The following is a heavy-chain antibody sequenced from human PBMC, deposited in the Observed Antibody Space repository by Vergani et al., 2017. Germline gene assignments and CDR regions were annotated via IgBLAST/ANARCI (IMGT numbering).Heavy chain of an antibody. J-gene: IGHJ4*02. D-gene: IGHD3-22*01. CDR1: GFTFSSYW. CDR3: AKGDSSAYYGVDYFDY. CDR2: IKQDGSEK. V-gene: IGHV3-7*03. Sequence: EVQLVESGGGLVQPGGSLRLSCAASGFTFSSYWMSWVRQAPGKGLEWVANIKQDGSEKYYVDSVKGRFTISRDNSKNTLYLQMNSLRAEDTAVYYCAKGDSSAYYGVDYFDYWGQGTLVTVSS.